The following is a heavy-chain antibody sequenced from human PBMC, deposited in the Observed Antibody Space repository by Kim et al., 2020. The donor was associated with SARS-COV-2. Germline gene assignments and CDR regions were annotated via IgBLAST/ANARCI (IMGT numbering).Heavy chain of an antibody. V-gene: IGHV1-24*01. CDR3: ATASGDSSGYYYSNWFDP. J-gene: IGHJ5*02. CDR1: GYTLTELS. CDR2: FDPEDGET. D-gene: IGHD3-22*01. Sequence: ASVKVSCKVSGYTLTELSMHWVRQAPGKGLEWMGGFDPEDGETIYAQKFQGRVTMTADTSTDTAYMELSSLRSEDTAVYYCATASGDSSGYYYSNWFDPWGQGTLVTVSS.